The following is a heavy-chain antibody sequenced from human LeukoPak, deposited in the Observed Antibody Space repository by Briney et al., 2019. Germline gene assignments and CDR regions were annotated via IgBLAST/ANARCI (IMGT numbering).Heavy chain of an antibody. CDR1: GYTFTSYY. D-gene: IGHD1-26*01. Sequence: GASVKVCCKASGYTFTSYYIHWVRQAPGQGLEWMGRINPNNGATNYAQKFQGRVTITGDTSINTAYMELSSLRSDDTAVYYCTRESGSYHGNDYWGQGTLVTVSS. CDR3: TRESGSYHGNDY. V-gene: IGHV1-2*06. J-gene: IGHJ4*02. CDR2: INPNNGAT.